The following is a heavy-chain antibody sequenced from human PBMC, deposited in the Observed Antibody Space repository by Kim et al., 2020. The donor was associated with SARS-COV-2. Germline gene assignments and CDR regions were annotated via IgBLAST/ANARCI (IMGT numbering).Heavy chain of an antibody. V-gene: IGHV4-39*01. CDR2: IYYSGST. J-gene: IGHJ4*02. Sequence: SETLSLTCTVSGGSISSSSYYWGWIRQPPGKGLEWIGSIYYSGSTYYNPSLKSRVTISVDTSKNQFSLKLSSVTAADTAVYYCARRGVHSGPDYWGQGTLVTVSS. CDR1: GGSISSSSYY. CDR3: ARRGVHSGPDY. D-gene: IGHD3-10*01.